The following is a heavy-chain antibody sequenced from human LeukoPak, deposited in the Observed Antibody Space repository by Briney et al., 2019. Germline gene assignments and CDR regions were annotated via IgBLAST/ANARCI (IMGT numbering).Heavy chain of an antibody. CDR2: IRSDGSST. J-gene: IGHJ4*02. Sequence: PGGSLRLSCAASGITFTGNWHWVRQAPGKGLVWVSLIRSDGSSTTHADSVKGRFTISRDSAKNTLYLQMNSLRVEDTAVYYCARVGTTGIDFDYWGQGTLVTVSS. D-gene: IGHD1-1*01. CDR3: ARVGTTGIDFDY. V-gene: IGHV3-74*03. CDR1: GITFTGNW.